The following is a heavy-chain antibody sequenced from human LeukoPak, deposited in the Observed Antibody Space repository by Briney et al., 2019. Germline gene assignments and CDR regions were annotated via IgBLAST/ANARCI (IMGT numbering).Heavy chain of an antibody. J-gene: IGHJ4*02. CDR2: INPNSGGT. Sequence: ASVKVSCKASGYTFTGYYMHWVRQAPGQGLEWMGWINPNSGGTNYAQKFQGRVTMTRDTSISTAYMELSRLRSDDTAVYYCARGIGFGVSPSGTTNDYWGQGTLVTVSS. CDR3: ARGIGFGVSPSGTTNDY. V-gene: IGHV1-2*02. CDR1: GYTFTGYY. D-gene: IGHD3-3*01.